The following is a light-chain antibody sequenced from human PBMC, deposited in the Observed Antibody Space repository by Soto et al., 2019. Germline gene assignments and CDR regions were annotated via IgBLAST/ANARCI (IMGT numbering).Light chain of an antibody. CDR3: QQFSSYPLT. CDR2: DAS. J-gene: IGKJ4*01. V-gene: IGKV3-20*01. CDR1: QTVRNNY. Sequence: EFVLTQSPGTLSLSPGERATLSCRASQTVRNNYLAWYQQKPGQAPKLLIHDASSRATGIPDRFSGGGSGTGFILTISRLEPEDFAVYYCQQFSSYPLTFGGGTKVDIK.